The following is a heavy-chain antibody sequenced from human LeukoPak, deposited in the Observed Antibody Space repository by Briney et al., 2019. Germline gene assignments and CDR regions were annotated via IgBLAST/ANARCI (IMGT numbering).Heavy chain of an antibody. V-gene: IGHV3-7*01. D-gene: IGHD6-19*01. CDR2: IKEDGSEK. J-gene: IGHJ4*02. Sequence: QPGGSLRLSCAASGFTFSRYWMSWLRQAPGKGLEWVANIKEDGSEKHYVDSVKGRFTISRDNAKNSLSLQMDSLRVEDTAVYYCAKDGSGWSGYWGQGTLVTVSS. CDR1: GFTFSRYW. CDR3: AKDGSGWSGY.